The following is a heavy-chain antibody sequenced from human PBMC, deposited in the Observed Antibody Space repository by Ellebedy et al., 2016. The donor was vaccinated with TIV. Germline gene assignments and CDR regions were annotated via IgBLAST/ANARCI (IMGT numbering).Heavy chain of an antibody. J-gene: IGHJ6*02. CDR1: GFTSSLYW. D-gene: IGHD2-21*01. V-gene: IGHV3-7*01. Sequence: GESLKISXAASGFTSSLYWMTWVRQAPGKGLEWVANIKQDGSEKYYVDSVKGRFTIPRDNAKNSLYLQMRSLRVEDTAVYYCARAAHFYSYGMDVWGQGTTVTVSS. CDR3: ARAAHFYSYGMDV. CDR2: IKQDGSEK.